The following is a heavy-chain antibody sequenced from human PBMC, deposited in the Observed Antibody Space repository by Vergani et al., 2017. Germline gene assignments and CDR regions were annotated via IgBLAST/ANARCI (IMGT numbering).Heavy chain of an antibody. V-gene: IGHV3-23*03. CDR3: ARPYDILTGYYVY. Sequence: EVQLLESGGGLVQPGGSLRLSCAASGFTFSSYAMSWVRQAPGKGLEWVSVIYSGGSSTYYADSVKGRFTLSRDNSKNTLYLQMNSLRAEDTAVYYCARPYDILTGYYVYWGQGTLVTVSS. CDR2: IYSGGSST. J-gene: IGHJ4*02. CDR1: GFTFSSYA. D-gene: IGHD3-9*01.